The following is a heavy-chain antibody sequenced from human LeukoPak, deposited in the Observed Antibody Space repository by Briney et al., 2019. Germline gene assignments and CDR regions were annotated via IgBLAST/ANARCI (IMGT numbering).Heavy chain of an antibody. V-gene: IGHV4-39*01. CDR3: ASPLGYCSSTTCFGDY. D-gene: IGHD2-2*01. J-gene: IGHJ4*02. CDR1: GGSISSSSYY. CDR2: IYHSGRT. Sequence: PSETLSLTCTVSGGSISSSSYYWGWIRQPPGKGLEWIGSIYHSGRTYYNPSLKSRVTISVDTSKNQFSRKLSSVTAADTAVYYCASPLGYCSSTTCFGDYWGQGTLVTVSS.